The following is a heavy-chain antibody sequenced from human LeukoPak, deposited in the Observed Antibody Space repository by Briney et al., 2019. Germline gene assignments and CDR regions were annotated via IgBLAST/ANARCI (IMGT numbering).Heavy chain of an antibody. CDR3: ARFDTSVTTAFDI. Sequence: PSETLSLTCAVYGGSFSGYYWSWIRQPPGKGLEWIGSIYDSGSTYYNPSLKSRATISVDTSKNQFSLKLSSVTAADTAVYYCARFDTSVTTAFDIWGQGTMVTVSS. CDR2: IYDSGST. V-gene: IGHV4-34*01. J-gene: IGHJ3*02. D-gene: IGHD4-17*01. CDR1: GGSFSGYY.